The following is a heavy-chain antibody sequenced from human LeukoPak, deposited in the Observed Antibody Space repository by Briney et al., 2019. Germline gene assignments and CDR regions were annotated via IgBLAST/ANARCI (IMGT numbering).Heavy chain of an antibody. CDR3: AATYYYGSGSYNAFDI. Sequence: PSETLSLTCTASGGSISSYYWSWIRQPPGKGLEWIGYIYHSGSTNYNPSLKSRVTISVDTSKNQFSLKLSSVTAADTAVYYCAATYYYGSGSYNAFDIWGQGTMVTVSS. CDR2: IYHSGST. J-gene: IGHJ3*02. CDR1: GGSISSYY. D-gene: IGHD3-10*01. V-gene: IGHV4-59*01.